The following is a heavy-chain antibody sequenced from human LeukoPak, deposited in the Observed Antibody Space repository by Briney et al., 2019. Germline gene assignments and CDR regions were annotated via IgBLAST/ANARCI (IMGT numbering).Heavy chain of an antibody. CDR3: ARASVGCSSTSCYSTQFDY. Sequence: SETLSLTCAVYGGSFSSYYWSWIRQPPGKGLEWIGEINHSGSNNYNPSLKSRVTISVDTSKNKFSLKLSSVTAADTAVYYCARASVGCSSTSCYSTQFDYWGQGTLVTVSS. J-gene: IGHJ4*02. D-gene: IGHD2-2*01. V-gene: IGHV4-34*01. CDR1: GGSFSSYY. CDR2: INHSGSN.